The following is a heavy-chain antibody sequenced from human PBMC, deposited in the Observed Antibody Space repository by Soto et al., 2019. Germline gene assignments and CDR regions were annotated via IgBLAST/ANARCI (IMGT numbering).Heavy chain of an antibody. CDR1: GYPFTGPY. Sequence: ASVKVSGKASGYPFTGPYIYWVRQAPGQVFEWMGCINPSCGGTEFAVTVPGRVTVTRDTSMWTVFCELNCLSSFDSGGYICQRDFRSYSHGVDVWGQGTVVTVS. J-gene: IGHJ6*02. D-gene: IGHD4-4*01. CDR2: INPSCGGT. CDR3: QRDFRSYSHGVDV. V-gene: IGHV1-2*02.